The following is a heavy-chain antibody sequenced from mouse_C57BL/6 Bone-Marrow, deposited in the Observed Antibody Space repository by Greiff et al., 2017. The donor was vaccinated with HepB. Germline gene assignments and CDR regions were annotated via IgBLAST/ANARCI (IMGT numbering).Heavy chain of an antibody. J-gene: IGHJ2*01. Sequence: EVMLVESEGGLVQPGSSMKLSCTASGFTFSDYYMAWVRQVPEKGLEWVANINYDGSSTYYLDSLKSRFIISRDNAKNILYLQMSSLKSEDTATYYCAREGYDGSRRYFDYWGQGTTLTVSS. D-gene: IGHD1-1*01. CDR1: GFTFSDYY. V-gene: IGHV5-16*01. CDR3: AREGYDGSRRYFDY. CDR2: INYDGSST.